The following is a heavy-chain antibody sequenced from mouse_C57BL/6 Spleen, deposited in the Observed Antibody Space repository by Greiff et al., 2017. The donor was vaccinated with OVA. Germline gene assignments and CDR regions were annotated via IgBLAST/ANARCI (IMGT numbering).Heavy chain of an antibody. D-gene: IGHD1-1*02. Sequence: QVQLQQPGAELVRPGTSVKLSCKASGYTFTSYWMHWVKQRPGQGLEWIGVIDPSDSYTNYNQKFKGKATLTVDTSSSTAYMQLSSLTSEDAAVYYCARYYGPYYAMDYWGQGTSVTVSS. V-gene: IGHV1-59*01. CDR2: IDPSDSYT. CDR1: GYTFTSYW. J-gene: IGHJ4*01. CDR3: ARYYGPYYAMDY.